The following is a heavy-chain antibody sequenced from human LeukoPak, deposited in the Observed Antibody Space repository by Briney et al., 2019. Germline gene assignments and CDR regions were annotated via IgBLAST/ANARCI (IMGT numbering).Heavy chain of an antibody. CDR1: GYTFTGYY. J-gene: IGHJ4*02. CDR3: ARDRGSGSYYHFDY. V-gene: IGHV1-2*02. Sequence: ASVKVSCKASGYTFTGYYMHWVRQAPGQGLEWTGWINPNSGGTNYAQKFQGRVTMTRDTSISTAYMELSRLRSDDTAVYYCARDRGSGSYYHFDYWGQGTLVTVSS. CDR2: INPNSGGT. D-gene: IGHD3-10*01.